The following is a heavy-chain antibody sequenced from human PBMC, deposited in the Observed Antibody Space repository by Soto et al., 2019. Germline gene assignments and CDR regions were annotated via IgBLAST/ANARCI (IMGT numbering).Heavy chain of an antibody. D-gene: IGHD3-3*01. CDR2: IIPIFGTA. V-gene: IGHV1-69*13. CDR1: GGTFSSYA. CDR3: ARTYYDFWSDLNWFDP. Sequence: GASVKVSCKASGGTFSSYAISWVRQAPGQGLEWMGGIIPIFGTANYAQKFQGRVTITADESTSTAYMELSSLRSEDTAVYYCARTYYDFWSDLNWFDPWGQGTLVTVSS. J-gene: IGHJ5*02.